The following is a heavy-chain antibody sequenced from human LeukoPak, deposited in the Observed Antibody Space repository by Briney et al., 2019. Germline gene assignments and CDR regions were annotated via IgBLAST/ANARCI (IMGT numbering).Heavy chain of an antibody. CDR1: GFTFSNYA. Sequence: PGGSLRLSCAASGFTFSNYAMSCVRQAPGKGLEWVSTITGGGDTTYYAGSVRGRFTISRDNSKNTLFLEMDGLRAEDTAIYSCAKVLRFGQLFDFDYWGQGTLVTVSS. CDR3: AKVLRFGQLFDFDY. D-gene: IGHD3-10*01. V-gene: IGHV3-23*01. J-gene: IGHJ4*02. CDR2: ITGGGDTT.